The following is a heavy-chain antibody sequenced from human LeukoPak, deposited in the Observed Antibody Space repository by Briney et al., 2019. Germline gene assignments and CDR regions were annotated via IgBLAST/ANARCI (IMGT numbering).Heavy chain of an antibody. Sequence: SETLSLTCTVSGGSISSGGYYWSWIRQHPGKDLEWIGYIYYSGSTYYNPSLKSRVTISVDTSKNQFSLKLSSVTAADTAVYYCAREDQEDYYDSSGYYPYWGQGTLVTVSS. D-gene: IGHD3-22*01. CDR2: IYYSGST. V-gene: IGHV4-31*03. CDR1: GGSISSGGYY. J-gene: IGHJ4*02. CDR3: AREDQEDYYDSSGYYPY.